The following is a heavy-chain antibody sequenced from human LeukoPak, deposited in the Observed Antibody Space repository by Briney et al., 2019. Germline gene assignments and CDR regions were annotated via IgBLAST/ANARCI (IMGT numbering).Heavy chain of an antibody. CDR2: INHSGST. D-gene: IGHD3-16*01. CDR1: GESFSGYY. V-gene: IGHV4-34*01. CDR3: ARPRPGGGWSDY. J-gene: IGHJ4*02. Sequence: PSETLSLTCAVYGESFSGYYWTWIRQPPGKGLEWIGEINHSGSTSYNPSLKSRVTISVDTSKSQFSLKLSSVTAADTAVYYCARPRPGGGWSDYWGQGVLVTVSS.